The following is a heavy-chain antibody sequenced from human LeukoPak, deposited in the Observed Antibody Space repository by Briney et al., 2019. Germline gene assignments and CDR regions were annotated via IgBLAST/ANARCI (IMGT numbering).Heavy chain of an antibody. V-gene: IGHV1-24*01. CDR3: AGGGPHAFDI. CDR2: FDPEDGET. Sequence: ASVKVSCKASGYTFTGYYMHWVRQAPGKGLEWMGGFDPEDGETIYAQKFQGRVTMTEDTSTDTAYMELSSLRSEDTAVYYCAGGGPHAFDIWGQGTMVTVSS. D-gene: IGHD3-16*01. CDR1: GYTFTGYY. J-gene: IGHJ3*02.